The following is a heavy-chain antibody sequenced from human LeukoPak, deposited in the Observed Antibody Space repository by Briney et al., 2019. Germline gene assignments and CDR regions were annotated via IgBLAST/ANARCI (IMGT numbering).Heavy chain of an antibody. CDR1: GFIFGDYY. CDR3: ARAGYRGPNDY. D-gene: IGHD4/OR15-4a*01. CDR2: VTSGSYT. V-gene: IGHV3-11*06. J-gene: IGHJ4*02. Sequence: GGSLRLSCAASGFIFGDYYMSWIRQAPGKGLEWVSYVTSGSYTDYADSVKGRFTISRDNAKNPLYLQMNSLRAEDTAIYYCARAGYRGPNDYWGQGTLVTVSS.